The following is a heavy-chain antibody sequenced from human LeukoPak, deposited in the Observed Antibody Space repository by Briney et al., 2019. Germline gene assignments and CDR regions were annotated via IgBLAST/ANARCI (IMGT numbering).Heavy chain of an antibody. CDR1: GYTFTSYG. V-gene: IGHV1-18*01. Sequence: ASVKVSCKASGYTFTSYGISWVRQAPGQGLEWMGWISAYNGNTNYAQKLQGRATMTTDTSTSTAYMELRSLRSDDTAVCYCARPRAPEYYDFWSGYYTDYYYGMDVWGQGTTVTVSS. J-gene: IGHJ6*02. CDR2: ISAYNGNT. CDR3: ARPRAPEYYDFWSGYYTDYYYGMDV. D-gene: IGHD3-3*01.